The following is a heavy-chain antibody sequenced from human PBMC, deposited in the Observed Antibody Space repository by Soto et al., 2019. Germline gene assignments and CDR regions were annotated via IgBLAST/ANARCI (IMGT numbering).Heavy chain of an antibody. D-gene: IGHD2-21*01. CDR1: GFTFSSNW. CDR2: INTDGSAT. J-gene: IGHJ4*02. V-gene: IGHV3-74*01. Sequence: EVQLVESGGGLVQPGGSLRLSCAASGFTFSSNWMHWVRQIPGKGLVWVSRINTDGSATNYADSVKDRFTTYRDNAKNMLYLQMNSLRLEDTAVYYCARDGEGYWGQGALVTVSS. CDR3: ARDGEGY.